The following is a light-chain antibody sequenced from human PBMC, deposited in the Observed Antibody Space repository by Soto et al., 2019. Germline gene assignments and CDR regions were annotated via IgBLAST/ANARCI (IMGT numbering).Light chain of an antibody. V-gene: IGLV2-14*03. J-gene: IGLJ1*01. Sequence: QSALTQPGSVSGSPGQSITISCTGTSSDVGGYNYVSWYQQHPGKAPKLMIYDVSNRPSGVSNRFSGSKSGNTASLTISGLQAEDEADYYCSSYRSSSKRVFGTGTKLTVL. CDR3: SSYRSSSKRV. CDR1: SSDVGGYNY. CDR2: DVS.